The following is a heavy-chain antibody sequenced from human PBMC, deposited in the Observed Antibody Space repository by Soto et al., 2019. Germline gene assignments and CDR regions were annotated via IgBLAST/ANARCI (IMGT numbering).Heavy chain of an antibody. CDR2: ITDNGGST. V-gene: IGHV3-23*01. Sequence: GGSLRLSCADSGSTFSRDGMSWDRQAPGKGLEWVSLITDNGGSTYYADSVKGRFTISRDNTKNTLFLQMNSLRAEDTAVYYCAKERATTTAFDYWGQGALVTVSS. CDR1: GSTFSRDG. D-gene: IGHD4-17*01. J-gene: IGHJ4*02. CDR3: AKERATTTAFDY.